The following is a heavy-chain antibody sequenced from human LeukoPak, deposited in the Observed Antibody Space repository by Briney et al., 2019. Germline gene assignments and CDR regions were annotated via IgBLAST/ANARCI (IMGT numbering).Heavy chain of an antibody. D-gene: IGHD3-3*01. J-gene: IGHJ4*02. CDR3: VRAGFSNPYYFDY. V-gene: IGHV3-74*01. CDR1: GFTFSNYW. Sequence: PGGSLRLSCTASGFTFSNYWMHWVRQAPGKGLVWVSRINSDGSGTTYADSVKGRSTISRDNAKNTLYLQMNGLRAEDTAVYYCVRAGFSNPYYFDYWGQGTLVTVSS. CDR2: INSDGSGT.